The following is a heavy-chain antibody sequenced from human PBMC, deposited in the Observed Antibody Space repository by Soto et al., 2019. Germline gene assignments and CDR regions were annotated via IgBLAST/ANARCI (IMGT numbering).Heavy chain of an antibody. D-gene: IGHD6-13*01. V-gene: IGHV2-5*02. J-gene: IGHJ5*02. CDR3: AHSVSSSWDMLSPWSWFDP. CDR1: GFSLSTSGVG. CDR2: IYWDDDK. Sequence: SGPTLVNPTQTLTLTCTFSGFSLSTSGVGVGWIRQPPGKALEWLALIYWDDDKRYSPSLKSRLTITKDTSKNQVVLTMTNMDPVDTATYYCAHSVSSSWDMLSPWSWFDPWGQATLVTVSS.